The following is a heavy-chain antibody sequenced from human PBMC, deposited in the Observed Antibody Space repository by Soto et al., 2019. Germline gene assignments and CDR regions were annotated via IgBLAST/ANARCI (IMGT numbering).Heavy chain of an antibody. D-gene: IGHD1-26*01. J-gene: IGHJ5*02. Sequence: SVKGSCKASGGTFSSYAISWVRQAPGQGLEWMGGIIPIFGTANYAQKFQGRVTITADESTSTAYMELSSLRSEDTAVYYCARDIRSGSYTPANWFDPWGQGTLVTVSS. CDR3: ARDIRSGSYTPANWFDP. CDR1: GGTFSSYA. V-gene: IGHV1-69*13. CDR2: IIPIFGTA.